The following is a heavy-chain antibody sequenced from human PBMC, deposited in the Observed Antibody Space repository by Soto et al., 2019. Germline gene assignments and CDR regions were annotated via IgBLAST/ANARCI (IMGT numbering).Heavy chain of an antibody. D-gene: IGHD2-2*01. CDR1: GYTFTGNY. Sequence: GAAVKVSCKASGYTFTGNYMHWVRQAPGQGLEWMGWINPNSGGTNYAQKFQGWVTMTRDTSISTAHMELSRLRSDDTAVYYCARESSREGYTASHDAFDFWGQGTIVTGS. J-gene: IGHJ3*01. CDR2: INPNSGGT. CDR3: ARESSREGYTASHDAFDF. V-gene: IGHV1-2*04.